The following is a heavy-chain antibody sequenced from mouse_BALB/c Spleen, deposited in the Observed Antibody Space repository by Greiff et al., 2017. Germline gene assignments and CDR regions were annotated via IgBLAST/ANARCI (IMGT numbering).Heavy chain of an antibody. Sequence: QVHVKQSGAELVRPGTSVKMSCKAAGYTFTNYWIGWVKQRPGHGLEWIGDIYPGGGYTNYNEKFKGKATLTADTSSSTAYMQLSSLTSEDSAIYYCARGFYYYGSSHHWYFDVWGAGTTVTVSS. CDR2: IYPGGGYT. CDR1: GYTFTNYW. CDR3: ARGFYYYGSSHHWYFDV. D-gene: IGHD1-1*01. V-gene: IGHV1-63*02. J-gene: IGHJ1*01.